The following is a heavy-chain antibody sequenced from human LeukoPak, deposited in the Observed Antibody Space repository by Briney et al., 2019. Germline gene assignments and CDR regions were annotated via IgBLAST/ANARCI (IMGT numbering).Heavy chain of an antibody. J-gene: IGHJ6*03. CDR3: AIGYCSSTSCSLHYYMGV. D-gene: IGHD2-2*01. Sequence: WASVKVSCKASGYTFTGYYMHWVRQAPGQGLEWMGWINPNSGGTNYAQKFQGRVTMTRDTSISTAYMELSRLRSDDTAVYYCAIGYCSSTSCSLHYYMGVWGKGTTVTVSS. CDR2: INPNSGGT. CDR1: GYTFTGYY. V-gene: IGHV1-2*02.